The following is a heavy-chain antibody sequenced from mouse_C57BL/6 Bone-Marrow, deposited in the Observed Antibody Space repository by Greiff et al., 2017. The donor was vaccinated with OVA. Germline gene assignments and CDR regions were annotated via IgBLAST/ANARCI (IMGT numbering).Heavy chain of an antibody. Sequence: QVQLQQSGAELVKPGASVKMSCKASGYTFTSYWITWVKQRPGQGLEWIGDIYPGSGSTNYNEKFKSKATLTVDTSSSTAYMQLSSLTSEDSAVYYCARKGALYYGSSYGAMDYWGQGTSVTVSS. D-gene: IGHD1-1*01. CDR1: GYTFTSYW. CDR2: IYPGSGST. J-gene: IGHJ4*01. V-gene: IGHV1-55*01. CDR3: ARKGALYYGSSYGAMDY.